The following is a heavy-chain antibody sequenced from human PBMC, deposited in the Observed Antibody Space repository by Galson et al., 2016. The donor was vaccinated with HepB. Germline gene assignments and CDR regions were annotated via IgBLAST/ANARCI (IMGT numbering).Heavy chain of an antibody. CDR1: GFIFSYYG. CDR3: ARGGANWFKGIDF. CDR2: INYDGTLT. V-gene: IGHV3-74*01. J-gene: IGHJ4*02. Sequence: SLRLSCAASGFIFSYYGMHWVRQAPGKGLVWVSRINYDGTLTFYAEALKGRFIISRDNAKNTLYLKMNSLRAEDSAVYYCARGGANWFKGIDFWGQGALVTVSS. D-gene: IGHD4/OR15-4a*01.